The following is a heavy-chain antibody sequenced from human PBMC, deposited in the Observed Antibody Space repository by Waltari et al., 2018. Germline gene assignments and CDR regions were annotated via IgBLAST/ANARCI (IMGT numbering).Heavy chain of an antibody. Sequence: QVQLQESGPGLVKPSETLSPICSVSGGSIRTHFWGWIRQPPGKTLEWIGNIYSSGSTNYNPSLTSRVTISLDMSKNQFSLKLRSVSAADTAVYYCARASYGSGSSWFDPWGQGNLVTVSS. J-gene: IGHJ5*02. CDR1: GGSIRTHF. D-gene: IGHD3-10*01. CDR2: IYSSGST. CDR3: ARASYGSGSSWFDP. V-gene: IGHV4-59*11.